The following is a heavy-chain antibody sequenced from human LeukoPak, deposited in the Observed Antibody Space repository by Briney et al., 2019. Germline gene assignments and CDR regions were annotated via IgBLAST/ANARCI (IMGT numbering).Heavy chain of an antibody. D-gene: IGHD1-14*01. CDR1: GFSFTNYW. CDR3: ARRPAITGAPFDY. V-gene: IGHV5-51*01. J-gene: IGHJ4*02. CDR2: LDFGGSNN. Sequence: GESLKISCKGSGFSFTNYWVGWVRQIPGKGLEWMGILDFGGSNNRYSPSFQGEVTISTGQSINTAYLQWSSLKASDTAIYYCARRPAITGAPFDYWGQGTLVTVSS.